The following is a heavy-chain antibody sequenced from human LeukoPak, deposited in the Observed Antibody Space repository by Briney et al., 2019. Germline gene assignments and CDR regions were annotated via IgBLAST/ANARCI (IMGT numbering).Heavy chain of an antibody. Sequence: GGSLRLSCAASGFTFSGSAMHWVRQASGKGLEWVGRIRSKANSYATAYAASVEGRFTISRDDSKNTAYLQMNSLKTEDTAVYYCTTAPMLVRRPMIARRDVWGKGTTVTVSS. CDR2: IRSKANSYAT. CDR3: TTAPMLVRRPMIARRDV. CDR1: GFTFSGSA. V-gene: IGHV3-73*01. D-gene: IGHD3-22*01. J-gene: IGHJ6*04.